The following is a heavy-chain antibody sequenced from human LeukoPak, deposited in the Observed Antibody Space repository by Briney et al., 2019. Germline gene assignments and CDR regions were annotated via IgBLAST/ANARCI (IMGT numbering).Heavy chain of an antibody. D-gene: IGHD3-10*01. CDR3: TRGRTYGSGSCYTFEY. Sequence: GGSLRLSCTASGFTFGDYGMSWVRQAPGKGLEWVGLIRRRVNGAATEHAASVKGRFTISRDDSKSIAYLQMDSLKTEDTAIYYCTRGRTYGSGSCYTFEYWGQGTLVTVSS. V-gene: IGHV3-49*04. CDR2: IRRRVNGAAT. CDR1: GFTFGDYG. J-gene: IGHJ4*02.